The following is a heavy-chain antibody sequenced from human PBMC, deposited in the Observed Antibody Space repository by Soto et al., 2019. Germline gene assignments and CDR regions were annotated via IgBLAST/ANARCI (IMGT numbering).Heavy chain of an antibody. D-gene: IGHD6-19*01. CDR2: INPNSGGT. Sequence: QVQLVQSGAEVKKPGASVNVSCKASGYTFTGYYMHWVRQAPGQGLEWMGWINPNSGGTNYAQKFQGWVTMTRDTSISTAYMELSRLRSDDTAVYYGARPLLQGGGWKGAFDIWGQGTMVTVSS. CDR1: GYTFTGYY. V-gene: IGHV1-2*04. J-gene: IGHJ3*02. CDR3: ARPLLQGGGWKGAFDI.